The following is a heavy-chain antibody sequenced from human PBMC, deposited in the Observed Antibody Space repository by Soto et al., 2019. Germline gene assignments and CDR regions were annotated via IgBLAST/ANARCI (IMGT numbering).Heavy chain of an antibody. CDR1: GFTFSDSA. CDR3: TRLGYCPKGLCYFNF. V-gene: IGHV3-73*01. D-gene: IGHD2-8*01. CDR2: IRNKANGYAT. Sequence: PGGSLRLSCAASGFTFSDSAMHWVRQASGKGLEWVGRIRNKANGYATAYAASVNGRFTISRDDSKNTAYLQMNSLKPEATAVYYCTRLGYCPKGLCYFNFWGQETLVTVSS. J-gene: IGHJ4*02.